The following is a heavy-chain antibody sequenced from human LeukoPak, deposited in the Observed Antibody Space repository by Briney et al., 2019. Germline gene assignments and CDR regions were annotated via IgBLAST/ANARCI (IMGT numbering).Heavy chain of an antibody. CDR3: ALIAAAGNGDY. CDR2: ISSSSSYI. CDR1: GFTFSSYS. D-gene: IGHD6-13*01. Sequence: GGSLRLSCAASGFTFSSYSMNWVRQAPGKGLEWVSSISSSSSYIYYADSAKGRFTISRDNAKNSLYLQMNSLRAEDTAVYYCALIAAAGNGDYWGQGTLVTVSS. J-gene: IGHJ4*02. V-gene: IGHV3-21*01.